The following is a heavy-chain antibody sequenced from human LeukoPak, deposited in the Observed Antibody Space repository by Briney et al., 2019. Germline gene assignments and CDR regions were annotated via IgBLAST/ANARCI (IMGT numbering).Heavy chain of an antibody. V-gene: IGHV4-59*01. CDR3: AREDSRRDGYKN. Sequence: PSETLSLTCTVSGGSISSYYWSWIRQPPGKGLEWIGYIYYSGSTNYNPSLKSRVTISVDTSKNQFSLKLSSVTAADTAVYYCAREDSRRDGYKNWGQGTLVTVSS. CDR1: GGSISSYY. D-gene: IGHD5-24*01. J-gene: IGHJ4*02. CDR2: IYYSGST.